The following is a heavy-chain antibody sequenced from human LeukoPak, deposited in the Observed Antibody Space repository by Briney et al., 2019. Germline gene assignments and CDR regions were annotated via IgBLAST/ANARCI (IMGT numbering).Heavy chain of an antibody. D-gene: IGHD2-21*02. CDR2: IYYSGST. CDR3: VRDAYCGGDCSRGLDY. Sequence: PSETLSLTCTVSGGSISSSSYYWGWIRQPPGKGLEWIGSIYYSGSTYYNPSLKSRVTIPVDTSKNQFSLKLSSVTAADTAVYYCVRDAYCGGDCSRGLDYWGQGPLVTVSS. CDR1: GGSISSSSYY. V-gene: IGHV4-39*07. J-gene: IGHJ4*02.